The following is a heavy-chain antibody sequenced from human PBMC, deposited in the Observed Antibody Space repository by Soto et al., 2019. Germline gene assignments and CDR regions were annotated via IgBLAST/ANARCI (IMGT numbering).Heavy chain of an antibody. CDR3: AHSPILIEYSSSWFWFDP. J-gene: IGHJ5*02. V-gene: IGHV2-5*02. CDR1: GFSLTTTGVC. Sequence: SGPTLVNPTQTLTLTCTFSGFSLTTTGVCVGWIRQPPGKALEWLAAIKWDDDKRYSPSLQSRLTITKDTSNNQVVLTMTNMDPVDTATYYCAHSPILIEYSSSWFWFDPWGQGTLVTVSS. CDR2: IKWDDDK. D-gene: IGHD6-6*01.